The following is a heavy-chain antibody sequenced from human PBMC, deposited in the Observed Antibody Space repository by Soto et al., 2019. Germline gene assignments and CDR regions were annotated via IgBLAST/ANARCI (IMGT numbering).Heavy chain of an antibody. CDR2: IIPIFGTA. CDR1: GGTFSSYA. V-gene: IGHV1-69*13. CDR3: ARDAKLGKPLYFDY. J-gene: IGHJ4*02. D-gene: IGHD7-27*01. Sequence: SVKVSCKASGGTFSSYAISWVRQAPGQGLEWMGGIIPIFGTANYAQKFQGRVTITADESTSTAYMELSSLRSEDTAVYYCARDAKLGKPLYFDYWGQGTLVTVSS.